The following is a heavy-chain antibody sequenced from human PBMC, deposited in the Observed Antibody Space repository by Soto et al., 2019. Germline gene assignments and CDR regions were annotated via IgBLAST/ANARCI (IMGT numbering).Heavy chain of an antibody. CDR1: GYTFSNFW. D-gene: IGHD6-13*01. CDR3: ARSTRSSPYFDY. Sequence: GESLKISCQCSGYTFSNFWIGWVRQLPGKGLEWMGIIYPGDHETRYSPSFHGKVTISADKSFNTAYLQWNSLEASDTAFYFCARSTRSSPYFDYWGQGALVTVSS. CDR2: IYPGDHET. V-gene: IGHV5-51*01. J-gene: IGHJ4*02.